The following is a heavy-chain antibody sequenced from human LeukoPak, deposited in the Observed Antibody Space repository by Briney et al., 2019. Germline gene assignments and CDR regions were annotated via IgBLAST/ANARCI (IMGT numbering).Heavy chain of an antibody. D-gene: IGHD6-13*01. V-gene: IGHV4-59*08. CDR1: GGSISSYY. J-gene: IGHJ5*02. CDR3: ASHSSSWDQNWFDP. Sequence: SETLSLTCTVSGGSISSYYWSWIRQPPGKGLEWIGYIYYSGSTNYNPSLKSRVTISVDTSKNQFSLKLSSVTAADTAVYYCASHSSSWDQNWFDPWGQGTLVTVSS. CDR2: IYYSGST.